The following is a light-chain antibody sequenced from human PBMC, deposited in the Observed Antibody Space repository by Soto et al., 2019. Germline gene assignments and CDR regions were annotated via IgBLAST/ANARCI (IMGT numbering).Light chain of an antibody. CDR1: TGAVTSGHY. CDR3: LLSYGGPRV. Sequence: QAVVTQEPSLTVSPGGTVTLTCGSSTGAVTSGHYPYWFQQKPGQGPRTLIYDTSNKHSWTPARFSGSLLGDKAALTLSGARLEDGAEYLSLLSYGGPRVFGGGTNPTAL. V-gene: IGLV7-46*01. CDR2: DTS. J-gene: IGLJ2*01.